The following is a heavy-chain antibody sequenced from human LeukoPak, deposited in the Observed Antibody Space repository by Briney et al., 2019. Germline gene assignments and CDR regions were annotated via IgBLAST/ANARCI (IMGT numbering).Heavy chain of an antibody. Sequence: SETLSLTCTVSGGSISSYYWSWIRQPPGKGLEWIGYIYYSGNTNYNPSLKSRVTISVDTSKNQFSLKLSSVTAADTSVYYCAQWGLANDAFDIWGQGTMVTVSS. CDR1: GGSISSYY. J-gene: IGHJ3*02. CDR2: IYYSGNT. CDR3: AQWGLANDAFDI. D-gene: IGHD3-16*01. V-gene: IGHV4-59*01.